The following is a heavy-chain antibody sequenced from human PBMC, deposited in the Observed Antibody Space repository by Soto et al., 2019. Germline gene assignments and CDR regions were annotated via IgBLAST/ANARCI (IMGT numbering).Heavy chain of an antibody. J-gene: IGHJ4*02. D-gene: IGHD5-18*01. Sequence: GGSLRLSCAASGFIFDDYAMHWVRQVPGRGLEWVSGISWHSRSVAYADSVKGRFTISRDNSKNTLYLQMNSLRAEDTAVYYCARDVGTRIQLWSTQFDYWGQGTLVTVSS. CDR3: ARDVGTRIQLWSTQFDY. CDR2: ISWHSRSV. CDR1: GFIFDDYA. V-gene: IGHV3-9*01.